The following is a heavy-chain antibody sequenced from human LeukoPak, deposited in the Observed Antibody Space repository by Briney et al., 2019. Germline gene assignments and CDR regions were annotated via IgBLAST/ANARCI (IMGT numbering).Heavy chain of an antibody. Sequence: ASVKVSCKASGYTFTSYGISWVRQAPGQGLEWMGWISAYNGNTNYAQKLQGRVTMTTDTSTSTAYMELRSLRSDDTAVYYCARGHPDYDILTGYDYFDYWGQGTLVTVSS. V-gene: IGHV1-18*01. CDR3: ARGHPDYDILTGYDYFDY. J-gene: IGHJ4*02. CDR2: ISAYNGNT. CDR1: GYTFTSYG. D-gene: IGHD3-9*01.